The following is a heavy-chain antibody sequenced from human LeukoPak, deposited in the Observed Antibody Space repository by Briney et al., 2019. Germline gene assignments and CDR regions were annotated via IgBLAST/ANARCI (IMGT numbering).Heavy chain of an antibody. J-gene: IGHJ3*02. CDR3: ASWGYYDILTGYYTEALGAFDI. CDR2: IYPGDSDT. Sequence: GESLKISCKASGYSFTNYWIGWVRQMPGKGLEWMGIIYPGDSDTRYSPSFQGQVTISADKSISTAYLQWSSLKASDTAMYYCASWGYYDILTGYYTEALGAFDIWGQGTMVTVSS. CDR1: GYSFTNYW. D-gene: IGHD3-9*01. V-gene: IGHV5-51*01.